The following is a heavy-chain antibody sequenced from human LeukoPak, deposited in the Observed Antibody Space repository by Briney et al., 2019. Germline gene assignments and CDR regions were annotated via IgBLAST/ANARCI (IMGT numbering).Heavy chain of an antibody. D-gene: IGHD3-22*01. J-gene: IGHJ4*02. CDR2: ISDTTSFI. V-gene: IGHV3-21*01. Sequence: PGGSLRLSCEASGFAFNTYTMNWVRQAPGKGLEWVSTISDTTSFIYYADSVKGRFTISRDNAKNSLYLEMNSLRAEDTAVYFCARDKDYYDSTAYTPFDYWGRGTLVTVSS. CDR1: GFAFNTYT. CDR3: ARDKDYYDSTAYTPFDY.